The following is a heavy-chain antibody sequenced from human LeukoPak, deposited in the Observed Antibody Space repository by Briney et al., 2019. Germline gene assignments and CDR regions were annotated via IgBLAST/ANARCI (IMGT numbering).Heavy chain of an antibody. Sequence: SQTLSLTCAISVDSVSSNSAAGNWIRHSPSRGLEWLGRTYYRSKCYNDYAVSVKSRITINPDTSKNQFSLQLTSVTPEDTAVYYCAEGGGTFPFWGQGTPVTVSS. CDR3: AEGGGTFPF. D-gene: IGHD2-15*01. J-gene: IGHJ4*02. V-gene: IGHV6-1*01. CDR1: VDSVSSNSAA. CDR2: TYYRSKCYN.